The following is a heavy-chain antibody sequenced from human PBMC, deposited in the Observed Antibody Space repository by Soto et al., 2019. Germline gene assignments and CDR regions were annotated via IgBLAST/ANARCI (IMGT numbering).Heavy chain of an antibody. CDR3: ALWLSVMSSRSANWFDP. V-gene: IGHV5-51*01. D-gene: IGHD5-18*01. J-gene: IGHJ5*02. Sequence: PGESLKISCKGSGYSFTSYWIGWVRQMPGKGLEWMGIIYPGDSDTRYSPSFQGQVTISADKSISTAYLQWSSLKASDTAMYYCALWLSVMSSRSANWFDPWGQGPLVTV. CDR2: IYPGDSDT. CDR1: GYSFTSYW.